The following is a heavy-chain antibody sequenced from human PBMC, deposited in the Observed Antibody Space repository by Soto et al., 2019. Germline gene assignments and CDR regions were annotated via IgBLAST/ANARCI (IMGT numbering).Heavy chain of an antibody. V-gene: IGHV3-23*01. CDR2: ISGTYGSS. Sequence: GGSLRLSCAASGLPFSGNAMSWVRQGPGKGLEWVAGISGTYGSSYYADSVKGRFTISRDTSKKTLYLAMNSLRAEETAVYYWGENRVVVGLMDVWGQGTTVTVSS. CDR3: GENRVVVGLMDV. D-gene: IGHD2-2*01. CDR1: GLPFSGNA. J-gene: IGHJ6*02.